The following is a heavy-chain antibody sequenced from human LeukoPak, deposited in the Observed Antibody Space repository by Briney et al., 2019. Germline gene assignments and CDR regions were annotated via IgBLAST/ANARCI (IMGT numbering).Heavy chain of an antibody. V-gene: IGHV1-8*02. Sequence: ASVTVSCKASGFTFTSYDINWVRQATGQGLEWLGWMNPNSGNTGYAQKFQGRVTMTRDTSMTTAYMELSSLRSEDTAVYYCAKESGTVAGPDYFDYWGQGTPVTVSS. CDR1: GFTFTSYD. D-gene: IGHD6-19*01. CDR2: MNPNSGNT. CDR3: AKESGTVAGPDYFDY. J-gene: IGHJ4*02.